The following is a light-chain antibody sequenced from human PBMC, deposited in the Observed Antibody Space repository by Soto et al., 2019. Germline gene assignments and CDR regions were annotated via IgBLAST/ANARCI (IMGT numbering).Light chain of an antibody. CDR1: QSVGSY. Sequence: EIVLTQSPATLSLSPGERATLSCRASQSVGSYLAWYQQKPGRAPRLLIYDASNRATGIPARFSGGGSGTDFALTISRLEPEDFAVYYCQQRSNSPWTFGQGTQVEIK. CDR2: DAS. V-gene: IGKV3-11*01. CDR3: QQRSNSPWT. J-gene: IGKJ1*01.